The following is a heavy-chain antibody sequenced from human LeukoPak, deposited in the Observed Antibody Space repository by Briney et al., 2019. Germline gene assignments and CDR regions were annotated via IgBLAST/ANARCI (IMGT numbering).Heavy chain of an antibody. Sequence: SETLSLTCAVYGGSFSGYYWSWIRQPPGKGLEWIGEINHSGSTNYNPSLKSRVTISVDTSKNQFSLKLSSVTAADTAVDYCARLPHDYRALCPRGGCDIWGQGTMVTVSS. D-gene: IGHD2-2*01. CDR3: ARLPHDYRALCPRGGCDI. J-gene: IGHJ3*02. CDR2: INHSGST. CDR1: GGSFSGYY. V-gene: IGHV4-34*01.